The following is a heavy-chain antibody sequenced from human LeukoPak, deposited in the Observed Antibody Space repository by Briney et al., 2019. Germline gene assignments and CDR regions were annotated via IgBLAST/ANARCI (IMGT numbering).Heavy chain of an antibody. Sequence: GGSLRLSCAASGFDFSGAYMNWVRQAPGKGLEWVAVISYDGSNKYYADSVKGRFTISRDNSKNTLYLQMNSLRAEDTAVYYCARGYSSGWYYFDYWGQGTLVTVSS. CDR2: ISYDGSNK. CDR1: GFDFSGAY. CDR3: ARGYSSGWYYFDY. D-gene: IGHD6-19*01. J-gene: IGHJ4*02. V-gene: IGHV3-30*03.